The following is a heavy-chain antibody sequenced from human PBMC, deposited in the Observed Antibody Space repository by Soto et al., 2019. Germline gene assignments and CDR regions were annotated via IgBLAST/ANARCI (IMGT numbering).Heavy chain of an antibody. CDR3: AKAGSSADVDNYYDGMDV. D-gene: IGHD2-2*01. V-gene: IGHV3-9*01. Sequence: EVQLVESGGGLVQPGRSLRLSCAASGFTFDDYAMHWVRQAPGKGLEWVSGISWNSGSIGYADSVKGRFTISRDNAKNSLYLQMNSLRAEDTALYYCAKAGSSADVDNYYDGMDVWGQGTTVTVSS. CDR2: ISWNSGSI. J-gene: IGHJ6*02. CDR1: GFTFDDYA.